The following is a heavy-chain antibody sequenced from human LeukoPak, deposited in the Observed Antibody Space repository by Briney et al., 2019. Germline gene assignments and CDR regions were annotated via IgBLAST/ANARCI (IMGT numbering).Heavy chain of an antibody. CDR2: IASDGSST. CDR3: TSARYGGNSDY. CDR1: GFTFSSNW. Sequence: GGSLRLSCADSGFTFSSNWTHWVRQAPGKGLVWVSRIASDGSSTDYADSVRGRFTISRDNAKNTLYLQMNSLRAEDTAVYYCTSARYGGNSDYWGQGTLVTVSS. D-gene: IGHD4-23*01. J-gene: IGHJ4*02. V-gene: IGHV3-74*01.